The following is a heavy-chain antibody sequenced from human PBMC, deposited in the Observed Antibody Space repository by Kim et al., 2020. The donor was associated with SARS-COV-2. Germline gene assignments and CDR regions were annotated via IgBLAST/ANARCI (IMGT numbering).Heavy chain of an antibody. Sequence: TGRVTISVDTSKHQFSLKLSSVTAADTAVYYCARVGVGYCSSTSCYAFDPWGQGTLVTVSS. J-gene: IGHJ5*02. CDR3: ARVGVGYCSSTSCYAFDP. V-gene: IGHV4-59*01. D-gene: IGHD2-2*01.